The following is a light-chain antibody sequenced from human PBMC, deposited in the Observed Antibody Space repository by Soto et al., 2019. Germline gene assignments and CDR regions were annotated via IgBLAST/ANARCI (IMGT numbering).Light chain of an antibody. V-gene: IGKV1-27*01. Sequence: DIQMTQSPSSLSASVGDRVTITCRASQGISNYLAWYQQKPGKVPKLLIYAASTLQSGVPSRFSGSGSGTDFTLTIRSLQPEDVATYYCQKYNSAPPLFPFGPGTKVDIK. J-gene: IGKJ3*01. CDR3: QKYNSAPPLFP. CDR2: AAS. CDR1: QGISNY.